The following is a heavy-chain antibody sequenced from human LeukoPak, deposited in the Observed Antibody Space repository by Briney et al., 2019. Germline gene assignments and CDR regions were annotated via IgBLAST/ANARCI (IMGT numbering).Heavy chain of an antibody. CDR2: IVVGSGNT. D-gene: IGHD3-10*01. V-gene: IGHV1-58*01. CDR3: AAEPKSMVRGVHFDY. CDR1: GFTFTSSA. J-gene: IGHJ4*02. Sequence: GASVKVSCKASGFTFTSSAVQWVRQARGQRLERIGWIVVGSGNTNYAQKFQERVTITRDMSTSTAYMELSSLRSEDTAVYYCAAEPKSMVRGVHFDYWGQGTLVTVSS.